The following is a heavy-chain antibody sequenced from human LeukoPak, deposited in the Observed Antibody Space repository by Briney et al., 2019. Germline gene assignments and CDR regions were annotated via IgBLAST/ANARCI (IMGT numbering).Heavy chain of an antibody. CDR3: ARGRSGYYPYFDY. CDR1: GFTFSSYA. Sequence: PGGSLRLSCAASGFTFSSYAMSWVRQAPGKGLEWVSAIGGSGGSTYYADSVKGRFTISRGNSKNTLYLQMNSLRAEDTAVYYCARGRSGYYPYFDYWGQGTLVTVSS. J-gene: IGHJ4*02. CDR2: IGGSGGST. D-gene: IGHD3-22*01. V-gene: IGHV3-23*01.